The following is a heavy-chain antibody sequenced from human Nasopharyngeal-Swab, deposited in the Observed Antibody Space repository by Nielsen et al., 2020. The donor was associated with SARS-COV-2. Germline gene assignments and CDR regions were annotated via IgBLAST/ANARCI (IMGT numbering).Heavy chain of an antibody. V-gene: IGHV3-33*01. CDR1: GFTFSSYG. D-gene: IGHD6-13*01. Sequence: GGSLRLSCAASGFTFSSYGMHWVRQAPGKGLEWVAVIWYDGSNKYYADSVKGRFTISRDNSKNTLYLQMNSLRAEDTAVYYCARDDIAAADYYFDYWGQGTLVTVSS. J-gene: IGHJ4*02. CDR3: ARDDIAAADYYFDY. CDR2: IWYDGSNK.